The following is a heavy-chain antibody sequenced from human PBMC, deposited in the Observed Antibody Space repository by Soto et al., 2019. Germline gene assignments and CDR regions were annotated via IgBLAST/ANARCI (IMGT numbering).Heavy chain of an antibody. CDR2: IYWDDDK. Sequence: QITLKESGPTLVKPTQTLTLTCTFSGFSLTTRGVGVGWIRQPPGKALECLALIYWDDDKRYSPSLQSRLPLTKATSKNQVVLTMTNVDPVDTATYSCAPIPNYYQYDWFDPWGQGTLVSVSS. CDR3: APIPNYYQYDWFDP. CDR1: GFSLTTRGVG. D-gene: IGHD3-16*01. V-gene: IGHV2-5*02. J-gene: IGHJ5*02.